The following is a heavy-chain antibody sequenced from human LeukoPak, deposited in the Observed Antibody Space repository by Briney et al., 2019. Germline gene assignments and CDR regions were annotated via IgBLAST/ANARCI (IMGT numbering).Heavy chain of an antibody. D-gene: IGHD3-9*01. Sequence: VASVKVSCKASGGTFSSYAISWVRQAPGQGREWMGGIIPIFGTANNAQKFQGRVTITTDESKSTAYMGLSSLRSEDTAVYYCAFSPSTNVLRYFDWLLRFDYWGQGTLVTVSS. CDR3: AFSPSTNVLRYFDWLLRFDY. J-gene: IGHJ4*02. V-gene: IGHV1-69*05. CDR2: IIPIFGTA. CDR1: GGTFSSYA.